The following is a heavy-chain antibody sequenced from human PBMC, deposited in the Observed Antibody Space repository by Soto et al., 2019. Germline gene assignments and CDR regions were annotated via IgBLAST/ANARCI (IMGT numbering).Heavy chain of an antibody. CDR1: GFTFSNYV. J-gene: IGHJ6*02. CDR2: ISGSGGST. CDR3: AKDRWNYSPVGSGMDV. Sequence: GGSLRLSCAASGFTFSNYVMSWVRQAPGKGLEWVSAISGSGGSTYYADSVKGRFTISRDNSKNTLYLQMNSLRAEDTAVYYCAKDRWNYSPVGSGMDVWGQGTTVTVSS. V-gene: IGHV3-23*01. D-gene: IGHD1-7*01.